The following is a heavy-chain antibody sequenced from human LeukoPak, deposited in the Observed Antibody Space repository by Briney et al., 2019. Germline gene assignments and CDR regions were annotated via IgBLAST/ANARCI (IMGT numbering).Heavy chain of an antibody. CDR3: ARDGGYCSGGSCQPFDY. CDR2: IYYSGST. D-gene: IGHD2-15*01. CDR1: GGSISSYY. J-gene: IGHJ4*02. Sequence: PSETLSLTCTVSGGSISSYYWSWIRQPPGKGLEWIGYIYYSGSTNYNPSLKSRVTISVDTSKNQFSLKLGSVTAADTAVYYCARDGGYCSGGSCQPFDYWGQGTLVTVSS. V-gene: IGHV4-59*01.